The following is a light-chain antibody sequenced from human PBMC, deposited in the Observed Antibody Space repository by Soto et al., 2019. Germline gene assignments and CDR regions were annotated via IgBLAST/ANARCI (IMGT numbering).Light chain of an antibody. CDR1: QDISNF. J-gene: IGKJ2*01. CDR2: DAS. Sequence: DIQMTQSTSSLSASVGRRVTITCQASQDISNFLSWYQQKPGKAPKLLIYDASNLETGVPSRFSGSGSGTDFTFTISRLQPEDIATYYCQQYDNLPYTFGQGTKLEIK. CDR3: QQYDNLPYT. V-gene: IGKV1-33*01.